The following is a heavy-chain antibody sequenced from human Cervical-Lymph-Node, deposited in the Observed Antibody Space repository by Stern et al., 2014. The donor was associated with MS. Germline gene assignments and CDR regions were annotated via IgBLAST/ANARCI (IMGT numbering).Heavy chain of an antibody. V-gene: IGHV1-69*01. CDR2: IIPIFGTP. D-gene: IGHD1-1*01. Sequence: QVQLGQSGAEVKKPWSSVKVSCKASGGTFSSYGISWVRQAPGQGLEWMGGIIPIFGTPNYAQKFQGRVTITADESTSTAYMELSSLRSEDTAVYSCAGLNSAYYYGMDVWGQGTTVTVSS. CDR1: GGTFSSYG. CDR3: AGLNSAYYYGMDV. J-gene: IGHJ6*02.